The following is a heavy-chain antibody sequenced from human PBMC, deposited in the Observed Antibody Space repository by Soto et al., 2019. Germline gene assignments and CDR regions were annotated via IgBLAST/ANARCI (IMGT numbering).Heavy chain of an antibody. CDR2: IYHSGST. CDR3: ARGGLGGNPFKKNWFDP. Sequence: PSETLSLTCAVSGGSISSGGYSWSWIRQPPGKGLEWIGYIYHSGSTYYNPSLKSRVTISVDRSKNQFSLKLSSVTAADTAVYYCARGGLGGNPFKKNWFDPWGQGTLVTVSS. CDR1: GGSISSGGYS. V-gene: IGHV4-30-2*01. J-gene: IGHJ5*02. D-gene: IGHD2-15*01.